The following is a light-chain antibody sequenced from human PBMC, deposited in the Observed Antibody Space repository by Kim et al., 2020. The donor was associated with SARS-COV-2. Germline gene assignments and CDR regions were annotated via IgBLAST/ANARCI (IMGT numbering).Light chain of an antibody. J-gene: IGLJ2*01. CDR1: SSDVGSYNY. CDR3: NSYTSSSTRV. CDR2: DVT. V-gene: IGLV2-14*03. Sequence: GQSSTISCTGTSSDVGSYNYVSWYQQHPDKAHKLIIYDVTTRPAGVYNRFSGSKSGNTASVTISGLQAEDEADYYCNSYTSSSTRVFGGGTQLTVL.